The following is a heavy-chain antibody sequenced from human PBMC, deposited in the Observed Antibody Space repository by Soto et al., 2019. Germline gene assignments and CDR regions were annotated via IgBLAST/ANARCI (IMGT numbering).Heavy chain of an antibody. CDR2: ISAYNGNT. J-gene: IGHJ5*02. D-gene: IGHD1-26*01. CDR3: ARESYRGWFDP. V-gene: IGHV1-18*04. CDR1: GYTFTSYG. Sequence: QVQLVQSGAEVMKPGASVQVSCTASGYTFTSYGISWVRQAPGQGLEWMGWISAYNGNTNYAQKLQGRVTMTTDTSTSTAYIELRSLRSDDTAVYYGARESYRGWFDPWGQGTLVTVSS.